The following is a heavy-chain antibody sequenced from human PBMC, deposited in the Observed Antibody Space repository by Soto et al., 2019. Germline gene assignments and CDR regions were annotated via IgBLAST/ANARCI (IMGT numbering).Heavy chain of an antibody. V-gene: IGHV3-21*01. CDR1: GFTFSSYA. Sequence: EVPLVESGGGLVQPGGSLRLSCAASGFTFSSYAMSWVRQAPGKGLEWVSSITETSLYIYYAGSVKGRFTISRDNARNSLYLELNRLRAEDTAVYYCASAACSSYRCYLRSAHMGVWGKGTTVSVSS. J-gene: IGHJ6*03. CDR2: ITETSLYI. CDR3: ASAACSSYRCYLRSAHMGV. D-gene: IGHD2-2*01.